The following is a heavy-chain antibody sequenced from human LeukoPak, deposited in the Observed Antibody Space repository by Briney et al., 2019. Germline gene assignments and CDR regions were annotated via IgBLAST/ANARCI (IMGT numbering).Heavy chain of an antibody. J-gene: IGHJ5*02. CDR3: ARAPRIGAAPSNNWFDP. V-gene: IGHV1-2*06. CDR2: INPNSGGT. CDR1: GYTFTGYY. D-gene: IGHD6-13*01. Sequence: GASVRVSCKASGYTFTGYYMHWVRQAPGQGLEWMGRINPNSGGTNYAQKFQGRVTMTRDTSISTAYMELSRLRSDDTAVYYCARAPRIGAAPSNNWFDPWGQGTLVTVSS.